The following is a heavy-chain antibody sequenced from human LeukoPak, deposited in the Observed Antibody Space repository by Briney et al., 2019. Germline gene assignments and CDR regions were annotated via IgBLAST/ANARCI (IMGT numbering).Heavy chain of an antibody. CDR2: TSYDGSNK. D-gene: IGHD2-21*02. J-gene: IGHJ4*02. CDR1: GFTFSSYA. CDR3: AKDAFIVMMTAIRGDYFDY. V-gene: IGHV3-30*18. Sequence: GGSLRLSCAASGFTFSSYAMHWVRQAPGKGLEWVAVTSYDGSNKYYADSVKGRFTISRDNSKNTLYLQMNSLRAEDTAVYYCAKDAFIVMMTAIRGDYFDYWGQGTLVTVSS.